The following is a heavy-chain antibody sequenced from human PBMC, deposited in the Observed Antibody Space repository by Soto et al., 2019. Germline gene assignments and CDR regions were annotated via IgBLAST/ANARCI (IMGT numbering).Heavy chain of an antibody. CDR1: GYTFTSYG. CDR2: ISAHNGNT. D-gene: IGHD1-1*01. CDR3: ARGRYGDY. Sequence: QVHLVQSGAEVKKPGASVKVSCKASGYTFTSYGITWVRQAPGQGLEWMGWISAHNGNTDYAQKLQGRVIVTRDTSTSTXYMELRSLRSDDTAVYYCARGRYGDYWGQGALVTVSS. V-gene: IGHV1-18*01. J-gene: IGHJ4*02.